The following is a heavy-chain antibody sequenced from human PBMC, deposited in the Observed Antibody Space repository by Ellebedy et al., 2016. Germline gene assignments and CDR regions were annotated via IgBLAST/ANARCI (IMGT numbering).Heavy chain of an antibody. CDR2: ISYDGSNK. CDR3: AKDRITMIVVVITNYGMDV. J-gene: IGHJ6*02. Sequence: GGSLRLXXAASGFTFSSYGMHWVRQAPGKGLEWVAVISYDGSNKYYADSVKGRFTISRDNSKNTLYLQMNSLRAEDTAVYYCAKDRITMIVVVITNYGMDVWGQGTTVTVSS. V-gene: IGHV3-30*18. D-gene: IGHD3-22*01. CDR1: GFTFSSYG.